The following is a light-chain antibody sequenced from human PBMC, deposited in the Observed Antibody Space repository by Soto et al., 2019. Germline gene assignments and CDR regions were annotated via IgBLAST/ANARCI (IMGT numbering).Light chain of an antibody. J-gene: IGKJ2*01. CDR2: KAS. Sequence: EIQITQSPSTLSGSVGDSVTITCRASQTISSWLAWYQQKPGKAPKLLIYKASTLKSGAPSRFSGSGSGTEFTLTISSLLPDDFATYYCQQYNGFSNTFGQGTKVDIK. CDR1: QTISSW. V-gene: IGKV1-5*03. CDR3: QQYNGFSNT.